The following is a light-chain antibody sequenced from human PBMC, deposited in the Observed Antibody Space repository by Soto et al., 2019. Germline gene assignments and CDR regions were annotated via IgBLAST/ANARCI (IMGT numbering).Light chain of an antibody. V-gene: IGKV3-20*01. CDR3: QHYGSSPWT. CDR2: GTS. J-gene: IGKJ1*01. CDR1: QSVDSSF. Sequence: DIVLTQSPGTLSLSPGERATLSCRASQSVDSSFVAWFQQTPDQAPRLLIYGTSSKATGITYRFSGSGSGTDFTLTINGLEPDDFAKYFCQHYGSSPWTFGQGTKVEIK.